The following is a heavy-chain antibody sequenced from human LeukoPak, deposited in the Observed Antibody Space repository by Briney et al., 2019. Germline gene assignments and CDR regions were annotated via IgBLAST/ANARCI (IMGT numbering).Heavy chain of an antibody. CDR1: GGTFSSYA. CDR2: IIPIFGTA. D-gene: IGHD5-18*01. V-gene: IGHV1-69*13. CDR3: ARGGSRRGYSYGYGY. Sequence: SVKVSCKASGGTFSSYAISWVRQAPGRGLEWMGGIIPIFGTANYAQKFQGRVTITADESTSTAYMELSSLRSEDTAVYYCARGGSRRGYSYGYGYWGQGTLVTVSS. J-gene: IGHJ4*02.